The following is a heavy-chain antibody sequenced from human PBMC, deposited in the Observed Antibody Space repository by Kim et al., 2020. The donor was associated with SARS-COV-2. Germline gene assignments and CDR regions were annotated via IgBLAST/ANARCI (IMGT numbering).Heavy chain of an antibody. V-gene: IGHV3-66*01. D-gene: IGHD4-17*01. CDR3: AREPTTVTHGGWFDP. CDR2: IYSGGST. Sequence: GGSLRLSCAASGFTVSSNYMSWVRQAPGKGLEWVSVIYSGGSTYYADSVKGRFTISRDNSKNTLYLQMNSLRAEDTAAYYCAREPTTVTHGGWFDPWGQGTLVTVSS. J-gene: IGHJ5*02. CDR1: GFTVSSNY.